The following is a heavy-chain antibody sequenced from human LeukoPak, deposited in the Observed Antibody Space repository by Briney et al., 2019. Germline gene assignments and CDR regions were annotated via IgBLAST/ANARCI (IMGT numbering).Heavy chain of an antibody. V-gene: IGHV4-61*02. CDR1: GGSISSGSYY. CDR2: IYTSGST. Sequence: SETLSLTCTVSGGSISSGSYYWSWIRQPAGKGLEWIGRIYTSGSTNYNPSLKSRVTISVDTSKNQFSLKLSSVTAADTAVYYCARGGMVRGVQSWDNWFDPWGQGTLVTVSS. J-gene: IGHJ5*02. CDR3: ARGGMVRGVQSWDNWFDP. D-gene: IGHD3-10*01.